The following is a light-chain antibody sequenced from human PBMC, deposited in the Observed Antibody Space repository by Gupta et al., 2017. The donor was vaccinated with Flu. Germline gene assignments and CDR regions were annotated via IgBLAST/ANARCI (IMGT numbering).Light chain of an antibody. CDR2: DAS. CDR1: QSVTSK. CDR3: QQDNDWPIT. V-gene: IGKV3D-15*01. J-gene: IGKJ4*01. Sequence: ERVMTQSPATLSVSPGERVTLSCRASQSVTSKLAWYQQKPGQAPRLVIYDASTRATGIPARFSGSGSGTEFTRTISSLQSEDFAVDYCQQDNDWPITFGGGTKVEIK.